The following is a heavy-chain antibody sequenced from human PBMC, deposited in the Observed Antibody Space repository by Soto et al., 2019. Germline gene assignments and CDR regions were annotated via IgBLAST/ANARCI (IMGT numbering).Heavy chain of an antibody. J-gene: IGHJ2*01. CDR2: IWYDGSNK. CDR3: ARARRSYWYFDL. Sequence: GGSLRLSCAASGFTFSSYGMHWVRQAPGKGLEWVAVIWYDGSNKYYADSVKGRFTISRDNSKNTLYLQMNSLRAEDTAVYYCARARRSYWYFDLWGRGTLVTVSS. CDR1: GFTFSSYG. V-gene: IGHV3-33*01.